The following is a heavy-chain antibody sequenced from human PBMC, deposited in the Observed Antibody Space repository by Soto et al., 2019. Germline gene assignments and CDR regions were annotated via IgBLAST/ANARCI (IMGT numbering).Heavy chain of an antibody. CDR3: TREAHCSSTSCYAATRWFDP. V-gene: IGHV3-73*02. J-gene: IGHJ5*02. D-gene: IGHD2-2*01. CDR1: GFTFSGSA. Sequence: EVQLVESGGGLVQPGGSLKLSCAASGFTFSGSAMHWVRQASGKGLEWVGRIRSKANSYATAYAASVKGRFTISRDDSKNTAYLQMNSLKTEDTAVYYCTREAHCSSTSCYAATRWFDPWGQGTLVTVSS. CDR2: IRSKANSYAT.